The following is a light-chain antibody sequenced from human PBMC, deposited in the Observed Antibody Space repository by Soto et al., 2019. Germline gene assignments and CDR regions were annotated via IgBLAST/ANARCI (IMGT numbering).Light chain of an antibody. J-gene: IGKJ1*01. CDR3: QQSYSTPRT. Sequence: DIQMTQSPSSLSASVGDRVTNTCRASQSISSYLNWYQQKPGKAPKLLIYAASSLQSGVPSRFSGSGFGTDFTLTISSLQPEDFATYYCQQSYSTPRTFGQGTKVDIK. CDR2: AAS. CDR1: QSISSY. V-gene: IGKV1-39*01.